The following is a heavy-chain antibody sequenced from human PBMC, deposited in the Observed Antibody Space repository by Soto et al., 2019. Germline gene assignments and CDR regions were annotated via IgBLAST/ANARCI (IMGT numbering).Heavy chain of an antibody. D-gene: IGHD4-4*01. CDR1: GFSFSSAW. CDR3: ARDRAYSRFDY. J-gene: IGHJ4*02. V-gene: IGHV3-7*03. CDR2: MNEDGSER. Sequence: EVQLVESGGGLVQPGGSLRLSCAVSGFSFSSAWMTWIRQAPGKGLERVAIMNEDGSERYYVDSVKGRFTISRDNAKNALFLQMNSLRVEDTAEYFCARDRAYSRFDYWGQGSLVTVSS.